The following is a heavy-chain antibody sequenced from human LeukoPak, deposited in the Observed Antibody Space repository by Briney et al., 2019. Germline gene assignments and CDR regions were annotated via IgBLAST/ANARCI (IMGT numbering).Heavy chain of an antibody. CDR3: ASPTPRVVVVPAALDY. CDR1: GFTVSSNY. V-gene: IGHV3-53*05. D-gene: IGHD2-2*01. CDR2: IYSGGST. Sequence: GGSLRLSCAASGFTVSSNYMSWVRQAPGKGLEWVSVIYSGGSTYYADSVKGRFTISRDNSKNTLYLQMNSLRAEDTAVYYCASPTPRVVVVPAALDYWGQGTLVTVSS. J-gene: IGHJ4*02.